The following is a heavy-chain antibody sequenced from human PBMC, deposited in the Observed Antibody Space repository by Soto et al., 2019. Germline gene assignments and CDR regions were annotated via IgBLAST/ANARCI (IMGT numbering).Heavy chain of an antibody. D-gene: IGHD2-8*01. J-gene: IGHJ4*02. CDR1: EFTFSSYA. Sequence: GGSLRLSCAASEFTFSSYAMSWVRQAPGKGLEWVSLISASGGGTYYADSVKGRFTISRDNAKNTLYLQMNSLSAEDTAVFYCAKHMSNGSPDYWGQGTLVTVSS. CDR2: ISASGGGT. CDR3: AKHMSNGSPDY. V-gene: IGHV3-23*01.